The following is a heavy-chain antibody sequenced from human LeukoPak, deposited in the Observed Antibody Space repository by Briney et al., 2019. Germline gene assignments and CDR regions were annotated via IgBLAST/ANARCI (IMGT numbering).Heavy chain of an antibody. D-gene: IGHD6-19*01. J-gene: IGHJ4*02. Sequence: GGSLRLSCAASGFTFDDYAMHWVRQAPGTGLQWVSRISWNSGSIGYADSVKGRFTISRDNAKNSLYLQMNSLRAEDMALYYCAKDMGSGWYGSPFDYWGQGTLVTVSS. CDR2: ISWNSGSI. V-gene: IGHV3-9*03. CDR3: AKDMGSGWYGSPFDY. CDR1: GFTFDDYA.